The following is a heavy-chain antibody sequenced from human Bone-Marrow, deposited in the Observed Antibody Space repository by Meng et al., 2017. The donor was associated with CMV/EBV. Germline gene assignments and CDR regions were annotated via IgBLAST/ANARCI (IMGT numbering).Heavy chain of an antibody. CDR3: ARDGSGWYYFDY. V-gene: IGHV6-1*01. CDR1: GDHVSSNNAA. CDR2: TYYRAKWYS. D-gene: IGHD6-19*01. J-gene: IGHJ4*02. Sequence: SQTLSRACAISGDHVSSNNAAWNWIRQSPSRGLEWLGRTYYRAKWYSDHAISVKGRITINPDTSKNQVSMHLTSVTPEDTAVYYCARDGSGWYYFDYWGQGTPVTVSS.